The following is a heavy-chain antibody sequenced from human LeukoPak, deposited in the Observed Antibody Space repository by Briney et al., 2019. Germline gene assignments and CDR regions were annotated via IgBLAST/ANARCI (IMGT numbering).Heavy chain of an antibody. CDR2: INPNSGDT. V-gene: IGHV1-2*02. D-gene: IGHD1-26*01. CDR3: ARTLPNYYYGMDV. J-gene: IGHJ6*02. CDR1: GYTFSGYY. Sequence: ASVKVSCKASGYTFSGYYMHWVRQAPGQGLEWMGWINPNSGDTNYAQKLQGRVSMTRDTSINTAYMELSRLRSDDTSVYYCARTLPNYYYGMDVWGQGTTVTVSS.